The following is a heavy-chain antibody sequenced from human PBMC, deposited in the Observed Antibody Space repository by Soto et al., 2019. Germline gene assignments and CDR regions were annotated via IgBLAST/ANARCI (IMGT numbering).Heavy chain of an antibody. CDR1: GYSFTSYW. CDR2: IDPSDSYT. V-gene: IGHV5-10-1*01. D-gene: IGHD4-17*01. CDR3: ARLVTTGGYYYYGMDV. J-gene: IGHJ6*02. Sequence: GESLKSSWKGSGYSFTSYWISWVRQMPGKGLEWMGRIDPSDSYTNYSPSFQGHVTISADKSISTAYLQWSSLKASDTAMYYCARLVTTGGYYYYGMDVWGQGTTVTVSS.